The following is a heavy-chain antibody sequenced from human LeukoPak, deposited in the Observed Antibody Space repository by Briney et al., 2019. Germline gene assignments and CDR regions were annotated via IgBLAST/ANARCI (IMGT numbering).Heavy chain of an antibody. V-gene: IGHV2-5*01. D-gene: IGHD3-10*01. CDR1: GFSLSSTGGG. Sequence: SGPTLVNPTQTLTLTCTFSGFSLSSTGGGVGWIRQSPGKALEWLAVTYWNDDKSYSPSLKSRLTITKDTSKNQVVLIMTNMDPVDTATYYCAHKGRGSGSYTMWGQGTLVTVSS. CDR2: TYWNDDK. CDR3: AHKGRGSGSYTM. J-gene: IGHJ4*02.